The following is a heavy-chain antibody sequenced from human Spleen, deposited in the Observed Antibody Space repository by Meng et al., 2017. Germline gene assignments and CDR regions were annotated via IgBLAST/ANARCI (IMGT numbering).Heavy chain of an antibody. CDR2: IYHSGGT. Sequence: QVQLQQWGAGLLKPSETLSLTCAVYGGSFNRYYWTWIRQPPGKGLEWIGEIYHSGGTDYNPSLKSRVTISVDTSKNQFSLKLSSVTAADTAVYYCARINRRSLTGFDPWGQGTLVTVSS. CDR3: ARINRRSLTGFDP. V-gene: IGHV4-34*01. CDR1: GGSFNRYY. D-gene: IGHD2-8*02. J-gene: IGHJ5*02.